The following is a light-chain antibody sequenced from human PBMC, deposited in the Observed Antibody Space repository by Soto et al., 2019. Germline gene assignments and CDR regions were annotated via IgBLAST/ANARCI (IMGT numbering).Light chain of an antibody. Sequence: DIQMTQSPSSLSASVGDRVIITCRASQSINTYLNWYQQKPGKAPKLLVYTAFRLQSGVPSRFSGSGSGTDFNLTISSLQPEDFATYYCQQSYIAPLTFGGGTKVEIK. CDR3: QQSYIAPLT. CDR1: QSINTY. J-gene: IGKJ4*01. V-gene: IGKV1-39*01. CDR2: TAF.